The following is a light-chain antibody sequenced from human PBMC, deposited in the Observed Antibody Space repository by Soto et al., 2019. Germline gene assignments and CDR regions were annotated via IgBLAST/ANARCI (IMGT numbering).Light chain of an antibody. CDR1: SSDVGGYNY. CDR3: SSYTSSSTLGV. Sequence: QSALTQPASVSGSPGQSITISCTGTSSDVGGYNYVSWYQQHPGKAPKLMIYDVSNRPSGVSNRFSGSKSGNTASLTISGLQAEDEAEYYCSSYTSSSTLGVVGTGTKLTVL. CDR2: DVS. J-gene: IGLJ1*01. V-gene: IGLV2-14*01.